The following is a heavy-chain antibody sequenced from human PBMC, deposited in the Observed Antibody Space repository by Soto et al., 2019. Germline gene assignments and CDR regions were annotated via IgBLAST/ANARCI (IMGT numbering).Heavy chain of an antibody. CDR2: IWYDGSNK. J-gene: IGHJ6*02. D-gene: IGHD2-2*02. V-gene: IGHV3-33*01. CDR3: ARELILVVVPAAIRYYYYGMDV. CDR1: GFTFSSYG. Sequence: GGSLRLSCAASGFTFSSYGMHWVRQAPGKGLEWVAVIWYDGSNKYYADSVKGRFTISRDNSKNTLYLQMNSLRAEDTAVYYCARELILVVVPAAIRYYYYGMDVWGQGTTVTVSS.